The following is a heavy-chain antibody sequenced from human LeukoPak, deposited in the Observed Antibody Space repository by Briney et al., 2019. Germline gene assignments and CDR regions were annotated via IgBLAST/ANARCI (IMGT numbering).Heavy chain of an antibody. J-gene: IGHJ4*02. CDR1: GFTVSTNY. CDR2: ISSGGST. D-gene: IGHD6-13*01. V-gene: IGHV3-66*01. Sequence: GGSLRLSCAASGFTVSTNYMSWVRQAPGKGLEWVSVISSGGSTSYADSVKGRFIISRDNSKNTLYLQMNSLRAEDTAVYYCAKDTSSSWTGHDYWGQGTLVTVSS. CDR3: AKDTSSSWTGHDY.